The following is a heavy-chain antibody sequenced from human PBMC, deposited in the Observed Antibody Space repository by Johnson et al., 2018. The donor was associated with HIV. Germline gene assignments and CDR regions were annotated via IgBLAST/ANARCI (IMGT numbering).Heavy chain of an antibody. J-gene: IGHJ3*02. CDR1: AFTFSSYA. CDR2: ISYDASNK. V-gene: IGHV3-30*04. D-gene: IGHD6-19*01. CDR3: AKDREWLVPTPLDAFDI. Sequence: QVQLVESGGGIVQPGRSLRLSCAASAFTFSSYAMHWVRQAPGKGLEWVAVISYDASNKYYADSVKGRFTISRDNSKNTLYLQMNSLRAEDTAVYYCAKDREWLVPTPLDAFDIWGQGTMVTVSS.